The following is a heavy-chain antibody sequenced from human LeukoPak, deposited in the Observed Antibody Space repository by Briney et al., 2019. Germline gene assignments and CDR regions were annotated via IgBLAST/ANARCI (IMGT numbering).Heavy chain of an antibody. D-gene: IGHD4-17*01. J-gene: IGHJ3*02. CDR2: IYYSGST. CDR1: GGSISSYY. V-gene: IGHV4-59*01. Sequence: SETLSLTCTVSGGSISSYYWSWIRQPPGKGLEWIGYIYYSGSTNYNPSLKSRVTISVDTSKNQFSLKLSSVTAADTAVYYCARRDYGDYVGAFDIWGQGTMVTVSS. CDR3: ARRDYGDYVGAFDI.